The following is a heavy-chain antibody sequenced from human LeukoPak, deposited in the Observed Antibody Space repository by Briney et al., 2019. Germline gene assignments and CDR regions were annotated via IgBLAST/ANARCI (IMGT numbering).Heavy chain of an antibody. V-gene: IGHV3-30*04. CDR2: ISYDGNSK. CDR3: ARGGNWGYFDY. J-gene: IGHJ4*02. D-gene: IGHD7-27*01. Sequence: GGSLRLSCAASGFTFSGYPIHWVRQAPGKGLECVAVISYDGNSKYYADSVNGRFTISRDNSKNTLFLQMNSLRTEDTAIYHCARGGNWGYFDYWGQGTLVTVSS. CDR1: GFTFSGYP.